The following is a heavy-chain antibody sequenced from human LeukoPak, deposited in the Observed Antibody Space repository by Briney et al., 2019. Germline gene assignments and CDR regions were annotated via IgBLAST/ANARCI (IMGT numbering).Heavy chain of an antibody. CDR3: TREAPTPNWLDP. Sequence: PSRTLSLTCGISGGSISSGDFSWSWIRQPPGKGLEWIGYIYHSGSTYYKPSLKSRVTISVDTSKNQFSLKLSSVTAADTAIYYCTREAPTPNWLDPWGQGTLVTVSS. V-gene: IGHV4-30-2*01. CDR1: GGSISSGDFS. CDR2: IYHSGST. J-gene: IGHJ5*02.